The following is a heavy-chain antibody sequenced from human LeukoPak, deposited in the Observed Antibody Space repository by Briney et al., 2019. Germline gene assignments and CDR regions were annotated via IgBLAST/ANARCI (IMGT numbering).Heavy chain of an antibody. Sequence: ASVKVSCKASGYTFTGYYMHWVRQAPPQGLEWMGWINHNSCGTNYAQKFQGRVTMTRGTSISTAYMEVSSLRSDATAVNYSSAHIVGLYYYGTGSANWFDPWGQGTLVTVSS. V-gene: IGHV1-2*02. D-gene: IGHD3-10*01. CDR2: INHNSCGT. J-gene: IGHJ5*02. CDR3: SAHIVGLYYYGTGSANWFDP. CDR1: GYTFTGYY.